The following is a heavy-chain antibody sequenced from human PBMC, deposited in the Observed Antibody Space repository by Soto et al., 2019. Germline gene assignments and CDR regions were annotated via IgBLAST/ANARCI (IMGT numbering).Heavy chain of an antibody. J-gene: IGHJ4*02. D-gene: IGHD3-10*01. CDR2: ISGSGGST. V-gene: IGHV3-23*01. CDR1: GFTFSSYA. Sequence: EVQLLESGGGLVQPGGSLRLSCAASGFTFSSYAMSWVRQAPGKGLEWVSAISGSGGSTYYADSVKGRFTISRDNSKNTLYLKMNSLRAEDTAVYYCAKLDGSGSTFDYWGQGTLVTVSS. CDR3: AKLDGSGSTFDY.